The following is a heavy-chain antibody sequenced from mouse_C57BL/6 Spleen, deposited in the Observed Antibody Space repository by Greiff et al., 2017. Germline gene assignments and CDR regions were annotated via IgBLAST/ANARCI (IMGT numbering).Heavy chain of an antibody. D-gene: IGHD1-1*01. V-gene: IGHV1-50*01. Sequence: VQLQQPGAELVKPGASVKLSCKASGYTFTSYWMQWVKQRPGQGLEWIGEIDPSDSYTNYNQKFKGKATLTVDTSSSTAYMQLSSLTSEDAAVYYCARGGITTVVAKYFDYWGQGTTLTVSS. J-gene: IGHJ2*01. CDR1: GYTFTSYW. CDR2: IDPSDSYT. CDR3: ARGGITTVVAKYFDY.